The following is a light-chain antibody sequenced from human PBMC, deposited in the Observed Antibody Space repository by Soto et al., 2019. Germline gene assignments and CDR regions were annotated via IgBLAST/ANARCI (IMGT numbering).Light chain of an antibody. CDR3: QQYGRSPMYS. J-gene: IGKJ2*01. Sequence: EIVMTQSPATLSVSPGERATLSCRASQSVNRNLAWYQQKCGQAPRLLIYGASTRATGVPARFSGSGSGTEFTLTISSLQSEDFAVYYCQQYGRSPMYSFGQGTKLEIK. CDR2: GAS. CDR1: QSVNRN. V-gene: IGKV3-15*01.